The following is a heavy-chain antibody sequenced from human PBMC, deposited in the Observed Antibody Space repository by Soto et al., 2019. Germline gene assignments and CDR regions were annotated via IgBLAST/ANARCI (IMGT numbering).Heavy chain of an antibody. CDR1: GGSISSSSYY. J-gene: IGHJ4*02. CDR2: IYYSGST. CDR3: ARGDFWSGYPFDH. V-gene: IGHV4-39*01. D-gene: IGHD3-3*01. Sequence: SETLSLTCTVSGGSISSSSYYWGWIRQPPGKGLEWIGSIYYSGSTYYNPSLKSRVTISVDTSKNQFSLKLSSVTAADTAVYYCARGDFWSGYPFDHWGQGTLVTVSS.